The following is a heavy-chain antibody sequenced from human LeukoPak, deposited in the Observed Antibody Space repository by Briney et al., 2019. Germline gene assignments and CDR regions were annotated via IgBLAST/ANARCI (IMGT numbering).Heavy chain of an antibody. J-gene: IGHJ4*02. V-gene: IGHV3-21*01. D-gene: IGHD1-26*01. CDR2: ISSSSSYI. CDR3: ARSGIVGATIDY. CDR1: GFTFSSYS. Sequence: GGSLRLXCAASGFTFSSYSMNWVRQAPGKGLEWVSSISSSSSYIYYAGSVKGRFTISRDNAKNSLYLQMNSLRAEDTAVYYWARSGIVGATIDYWGQGTLVTVSS.